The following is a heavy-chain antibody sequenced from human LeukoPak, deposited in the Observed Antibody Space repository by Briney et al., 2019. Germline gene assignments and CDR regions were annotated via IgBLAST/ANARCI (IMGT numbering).Heavy chain of an antibody. Sequence: GGSLRLSCAASGFTFSSYSMNWVRQAPGKGLEWVSSISSSSSYIYYADSVKGRFTISRDNAKNSLYLQMNGLRAEDTAVYYCARDGVPAADYFNWFDPWGQGTLVTVSS. D-gene: IGHD2-2*01. J-gene: IGHJ5*02. CDR1: GFTFSSYS. CDR2: ISSSSSYI. V-gene: IGHV3-21*01. CDR3: ARDGVPAADYFNWFDP.